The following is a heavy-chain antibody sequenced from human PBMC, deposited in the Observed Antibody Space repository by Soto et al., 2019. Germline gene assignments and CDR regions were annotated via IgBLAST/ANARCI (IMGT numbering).Heavy chain of an antibody. CDR3: ARDWHDSSGYNRYYFDY. CDR1: GFTFSSYG. D-gene: IGHD3-22*01. J-gene: IGHJ4*02. CDR2: IWYDGSNK. V-gene: IGHV3-33*01. Sequence: QVQLVESGGGVVQSGRSLRLSCAASGFTFSSYGMNWVRQAPGKGLEWVAVIWYDGSNKYYADSVKGRFTISRDNSKNTLYLQMNCLRAEDTAVYYCARDWHDSSGYNRYYFDYWGQGTLVTVSS.